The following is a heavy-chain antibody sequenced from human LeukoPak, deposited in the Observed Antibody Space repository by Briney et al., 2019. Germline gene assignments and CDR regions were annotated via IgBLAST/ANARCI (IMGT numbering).Heavy chain of an antibody. CDR1: GFTFTGYW. Sequence: PGGSLRLSCAASGFTFTGYWMTWVRQAPGKGLEWVANINQDGTETHYVDSVKGRFTISRDNAKNSLYLQMNSLRAEDTAVYYCARDKIVGATQFDYWGQGTLVTVSS. V-gene: IGHV3-7*01. J-gene: IGHJ4*02. CDR3: ARDKIVGATQFDY. CDR2: INQDGTET. D-gene: IGHD1-26*01.